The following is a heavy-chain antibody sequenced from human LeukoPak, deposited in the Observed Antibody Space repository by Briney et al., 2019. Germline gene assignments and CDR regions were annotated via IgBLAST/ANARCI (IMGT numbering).Heavy chain of an antibody. D-gene: IGHD4-17*01. Sequence: GGSLRLSCAASGFTFSSYWMHWVRQGPGKALVWVSRINSDGSSTTYADSVKGRFTISRDNAKNTLYLQMNSLRAEDTAVYYCARVKGNNGDYVDFDYWGQGTLVTVSS. V-gene: IGHV3-74*01. CDR2: INSDGSST. J-gene: IGHJ4*02. CDR3: ARVKGNNGDYVDFDY. CDR1: GFTFSSYW.